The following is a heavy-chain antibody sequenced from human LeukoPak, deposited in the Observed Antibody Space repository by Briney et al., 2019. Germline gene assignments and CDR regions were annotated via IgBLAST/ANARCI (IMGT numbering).Heavy chain of an antibody. CDR3: ATDREYSQEP. D-gene: IGHD5-12*01. CDR1: GFTFRTSW. V-gene: IGHV3-74*01. J-gene: IGHJ5*02. CDR2: INLDGSST. Sequence: GGSLRLSCGASGFTFRTSWMHWVRQAPGKGLLWVSFINLDGSSTNYVDSVKGRFTISRDNAKNTLYLQMHRLRDEDTAVYYCATDREYSQEPWGQGTLVTVSS.